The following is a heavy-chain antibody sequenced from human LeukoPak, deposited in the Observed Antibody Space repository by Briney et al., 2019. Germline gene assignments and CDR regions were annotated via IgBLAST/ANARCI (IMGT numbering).Heavy chain of an antibody. CDR2: INPDSGGT. Sequence: ASVKVSCKASGFTFTDYSIHWVRLAPGQGLEWMARINPDSGGTNYAQKFQGRVTVTSDTSISTAYMELSGLSPDDTAVYYCARGTLGIWGQGALVTVSS. CDR3: ARGTLGI. J-gene: IGHJ4*02. CDR1: GFTFTDYS. D-gene: IGHD3-16*01. V-gene: IGHV1-2*06.